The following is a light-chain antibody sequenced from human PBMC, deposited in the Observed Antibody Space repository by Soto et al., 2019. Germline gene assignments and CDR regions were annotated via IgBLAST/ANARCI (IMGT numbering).Light chain of an antibody. CDR3: QQSNSFPLT. J-gene: IGKJ4*01. Sequence: DIQMTQSRTCVCASVGDRVSVTYRASQGISSRLAWYQQKPGKAPNLLIYAASSLQSGVPSRFSGSGSETDITLTIGSLQPEDFATYYCQQSNSFPLTFGGGTKVEIK. CDR2: AAS. V-gene: IGKV1-12*01. CDR1: QGISSR.